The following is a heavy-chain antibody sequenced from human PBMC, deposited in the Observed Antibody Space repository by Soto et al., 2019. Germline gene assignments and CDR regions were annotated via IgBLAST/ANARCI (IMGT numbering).Heavy chain of an antibody. D-gene: IGHD3-22*01. CDR1: GGSFSGYY. CDR3: ASLGDSSGYIDY. V-gene: IGHV4-34*01. J-gene: IGHJ4*02. CDR2: INHSGST. Sequence: SETLSLTCAVYGGSFSGYYWSWIRQPPGKGLEWIGEINHSGSTNYNPSLKSRVTISVDTSKNRFSLKLSSVTAADTAVYYCASLGDSSGYIDYWGQGTLVTVSS.